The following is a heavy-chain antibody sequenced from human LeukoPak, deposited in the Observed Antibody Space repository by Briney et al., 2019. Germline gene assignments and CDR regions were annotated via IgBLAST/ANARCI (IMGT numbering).Heavy chain of an antibody. Sequence: PSETLSLTCAVYGGSFSGYYRSWIRQPPGKGLEWIGEINHSGSTNYNPSLKSRVTISVDTSKNQFSLKLSSVTAADTAVYYCARGRTPGIAVAGRSFDYWGQGTLVTVSS. D-gene: IGHD6-19*01. CDR3: ARGRTPGIAVAGRSFDY. V-gene: IGHV4-34*01. CDR2: INHSGST. CDR1: GGSFSGYY. J-gene: IGHJ4*02.